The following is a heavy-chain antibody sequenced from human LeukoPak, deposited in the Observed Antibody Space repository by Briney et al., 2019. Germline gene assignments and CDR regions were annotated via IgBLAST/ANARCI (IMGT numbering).Heavy chain of an antibody. V-gene: IGHV1-69*05. CDR1: GGTFSSYA. J-gene: IGHJ4*02. CDR2: IIPIFGTA. CDR3: AREAAAGSGGYFDY. D-gene: IGHD6-13*01. Sequence: SVKVSCKASGGTFSSYAISWVRQAPGQGLEWMGGIIPIFGTANYAQKFQGRVTITTDESTSTAYMELSSLRSEDTAVYYCAREAAAGSGGYFDYWGQGTLVTVSS.